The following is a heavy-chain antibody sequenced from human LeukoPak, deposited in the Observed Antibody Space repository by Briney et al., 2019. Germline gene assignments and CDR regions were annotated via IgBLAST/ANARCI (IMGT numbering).Heavy chain of an antibody. D-gene: IGHD3-10*01. CDR1: GGSISSYY. CDR2: IYYSGST. V-gene: IGHV4-59*01. CDR3: ARERSRTYYYGSGSYPWFDP. Sequence: PSETLSLTCTVSGGSISSYYWSWIRQPPGKGLEWIGYIYYSGSTNYNPSLKSRVTISVDTSKNQFSLKLSSVTAADTAVYYCARERSRTYYYGSGSYPWFDPWGQGTLVTVSS. J-gene: IGHJ5*02.